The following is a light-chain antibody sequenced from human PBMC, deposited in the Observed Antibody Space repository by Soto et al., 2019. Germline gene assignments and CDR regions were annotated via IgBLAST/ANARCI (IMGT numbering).Light chain of an antibody. J-gene: IGKJ3*01. Sequence: IVLTQSAGTLSLSPGERATLSCGASQSVTNNFLAWYQQKPGQAPRLLIYGASSRATGVPDRFSGSGSGTDFTLTISRLEPVDFAVYYCQQYGTPLFTFGPGTKVDIK. CDR2: GAS. CDR1: QSVTNNF. CDR3: QQYGTPLFT. V-gene: IGKV3-20*01.